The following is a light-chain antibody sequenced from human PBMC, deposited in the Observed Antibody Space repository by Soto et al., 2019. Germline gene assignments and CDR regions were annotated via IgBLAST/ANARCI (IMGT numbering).Light chain of an antibody. J-gene: IGLJ1*01. CDR3: SSYTSSSTPDV. CDR2: DVS. Sequence: QSDLTQPASLSGSPGQSITISCTGTSSDVGGYNYVSWYQQHPGKAPKLMIYDVSNRPSGVSNRFSGSKSGNTASLTISGLQAEDEADYYCSSYTSSSTPDVFGTGTKVTVL. CDR1: SSDVGGYNY. V-gene: IGLV2-14*01.